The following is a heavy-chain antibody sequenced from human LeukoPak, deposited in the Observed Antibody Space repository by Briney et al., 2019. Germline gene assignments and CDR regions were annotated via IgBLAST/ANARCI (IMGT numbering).Heavy chain of an antibody. CDR3: ARDGGSGSYYYYYYGMDV. Sequence: PSETLSLTCTVSGGSVNSGSYHWSWIRQPPGKGLEWIGYIYFSGTTNYNPSLKSRVTMSLDTSKNQFSLRLNSVTAADTAVYYCARDGGSGSYYYYYYGMDVWGQGTTVTVSS. J-gene: IGHJ6*02. D-gene: IGHD3-10*01. V-gene: IGHV4-61*01. CDR1: GGSVNSGSYH. CDR2: IYFSGTT.